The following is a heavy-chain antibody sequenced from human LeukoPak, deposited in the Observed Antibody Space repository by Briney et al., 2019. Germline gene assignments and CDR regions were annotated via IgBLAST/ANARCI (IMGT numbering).Heavy chain of an antibody. CDR1: GYTFTTHD. CDR2: ISPNSGDT. Sequence: ASVKVSCKASGYTFTTHDINWVRQATGQGLEWLGWISPNSGDTGYAQKFQGRVTMTSDTSISTAYMELSRLRSDDTAVYYCARAVGRYSSGPGDYWGQGTLVTVSS. V-gene: IGHV1-8*01. J-gene: IGHJ4*02. D-gene: IGHD6-19*01. CDR3: ARAVGRYSSGPGDY.